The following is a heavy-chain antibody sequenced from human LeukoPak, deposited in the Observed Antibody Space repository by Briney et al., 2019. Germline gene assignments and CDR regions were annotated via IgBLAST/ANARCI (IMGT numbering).Heavy chain of an antibody. D-gene: IGHD3-9*01. CDR2: INSDGSST. CDR3: ARGDILTGYSPVGY. Sequence: GGSLRLPCAASGFTFSSYWMHWVRQAPGKGLVWVSRINSDGSSTSYADSVKGRFTISRDNAKNTLYLQMNSLRAEDTAVYYCARGDILTGYSPVGYWGQGTLVTVSS. V-gene: IGHV3-74*01. J-gene: IGHJ4*02. CDR1: GFTFSSYW.